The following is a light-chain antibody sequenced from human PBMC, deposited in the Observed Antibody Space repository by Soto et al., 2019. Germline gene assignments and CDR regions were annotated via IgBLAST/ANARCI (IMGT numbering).Light chain of an antibody. J-gene: IGKJ1*01. CDR3: QHYNSYSEA. V-gene: IGKV1-5*03. CDR1: QTISSW. CDR2: KAS. Sequence: DIQMTQSPSTLSGPVGDRVTITCRASQTISSWLAWYQQEPGKAPKLLIYKASTLKSGVPSRFSGSGSGTEFTLTISSLQPDDFATYYCQHYNSYSEAFGQGTKVDIK.